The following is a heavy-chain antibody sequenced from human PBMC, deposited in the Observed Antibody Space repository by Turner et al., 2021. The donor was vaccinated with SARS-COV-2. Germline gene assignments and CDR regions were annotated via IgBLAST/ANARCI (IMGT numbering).Heavy chain of an antibody. D-gene: IGHD1-26*01. Sequence: QVQLVESGGGVVQPGKSLRLSCAASGFTFSSYAIHWVRQAPGKGLEWVAVISYDGTNKYYADSVKGRFTFYRDDSKNTLYLQMNSLRTEDTAVYYCARPLGGNYYRGLEYWGQGTLVTVSS. CDR1: GFTFSSYA. V-gene: IGHV3-30-3*01. CDR2: ISYDGTNK. J-gene: IGHJ4*02. CDR3: ARPLGGNYYRGLEY.